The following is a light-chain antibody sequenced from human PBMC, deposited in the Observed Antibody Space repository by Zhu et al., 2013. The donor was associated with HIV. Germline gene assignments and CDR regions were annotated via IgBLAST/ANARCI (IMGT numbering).Light chain of an antibody. J-gene: IGKJ3*01. CDR1: QSITTY. Sequence: DIQMTQSPSSLSASVGDRVTITCRASQSITTYLNWYQQKPGRAPNLLIYTSSTLESGVPSRFSGSGSGTDFTLTISSLQPEDFATYYCQQFNSYPFTFGPGTKVDVK. CDR2: TSS. CDR3: QQFNSYPFT. V-gene: IGKV1-39*01.